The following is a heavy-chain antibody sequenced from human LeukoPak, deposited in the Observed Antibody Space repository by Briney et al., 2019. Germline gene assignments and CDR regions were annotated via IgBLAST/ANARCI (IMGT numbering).Heavy chain of an antibody. CDR1: GGSISSGGYY. V-gene: IGHV4-31*03. CDR2: TYYSGST. CDR3: ARAPGGDYAFDI. Sequence: PSQTLSLTCTVSGGSISSGGYYWSWIRQHPGKGLEWIGYTYYSGSTYYNPSLKSRVTISVDTSKNQFSLKLSSVTAADTAVYYCARAPGGDYAFDIWGQGTMVTVSS. D-gene: IGHD3-16*01. J-gene: IGHJ3*02.